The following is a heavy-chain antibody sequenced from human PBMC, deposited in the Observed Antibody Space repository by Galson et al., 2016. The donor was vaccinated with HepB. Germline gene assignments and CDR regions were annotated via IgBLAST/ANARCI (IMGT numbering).Heavy chain of an antibody. V-gene: IGHV4-59*01. D-gene: IGHD3-9*01. CDR2: IYYSGRT. CDR3: ASDPGYNDILAGYSHNYYYGMDV. J-gene: IGHJ6*02. CDR1: GGSISSYY. Sequence: SETLSLTCTVSGGSISSYYWSWIRQPPGKGLEWIGYIYYSGRTNYNPSLKSRASISVDTCKNLFSLKLRSVTAADTAVYYCASDPGYNDILAGYSHNYYYGMDVWGQGTTVAVSS.